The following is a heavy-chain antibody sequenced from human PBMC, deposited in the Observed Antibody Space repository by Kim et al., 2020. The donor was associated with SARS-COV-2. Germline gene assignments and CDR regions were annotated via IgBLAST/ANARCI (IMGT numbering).Heavy chain of an antibody. CDR2: IDTGGTYI. CDR1: GFTFSSYT. J-gene: IGHJ4*02. V-gene: IGHV3-21*01. CDR3: ARVGLDYGSGSYPMY. D-gene: IGHD3-10*01. Sequence: GGSLRLSCAASGFTFSSYTMNWLRQAPGKGLEWVSSIDTGGTYIYYADSVKGRFTISRDNAENSLYLQMHSLRAEDTAVYYCARVGLDYGSGSYPMYWGQGTLVTVSS.